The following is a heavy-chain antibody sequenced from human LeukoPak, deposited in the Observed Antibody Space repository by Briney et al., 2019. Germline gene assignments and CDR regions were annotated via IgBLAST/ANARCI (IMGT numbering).Heavy chain of an antibody. Sequence: GGSLRLSCAASGFTFSSYGMHWVRQAPGKGLEWVAVIWYDGSNKYYADSVKGRFTISRDNSKNTLYLQMNSLRAEDTAVYYCASRIAVAGPFDYWGQGTLVTVSS. CDR2: IWYDGSNK. D-gene: IGHD6-19*01. CDR3: ASRIAVAGPFDY. CDR1: GFTFSSYG. J-gene: IGHJ4*02. V-gene: IGHV3-33*01.